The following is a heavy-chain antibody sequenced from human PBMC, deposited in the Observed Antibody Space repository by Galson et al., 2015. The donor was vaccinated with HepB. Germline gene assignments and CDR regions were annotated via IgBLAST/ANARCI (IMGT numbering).Heavy chain of an antibody. J-gene: IGHJ6*02. V-gene: IGHV4/OR15-8*02. Sequence: ETLYLTCGVSGGSLRHANSWNWVRQAPGKGLEWIGQIYDNGNTNYNPSLQSRVTISLDNSKNQLSLSLTSVTTADTAVYFCAGEREGYCSDGNCYGMDVWGQGTTVTVSS. D-gene: IGHD2-15*01. CDR1: GGSLRHANS. CDR2: IYDNGNT. CDR3: AGEREGYCSDGNCYGMDV.